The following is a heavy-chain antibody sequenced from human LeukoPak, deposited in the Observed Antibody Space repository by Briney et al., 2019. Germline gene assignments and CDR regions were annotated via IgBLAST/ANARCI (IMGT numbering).Heavy chain of an antibody. CDR2: ISWNSGSI. V-gene: IGHV3-9*01. D-gene: IGHD3-22*01. Sequence: GRSLRLSCAASGFTFDDYAMHWVRQAPGKGLEWVSGISWNSGSIGYADSVKGRFTISRDNAKNSLYLQMNSLRAEDTALYYCAKDIGMDYYDSSGYSNYFDYWGQGTLVTVSP. J-gene: IGHJ4*02. CDR3: AKDIGMDYYDSSGYSNYFDY. CDR1: GFTFDDYA.